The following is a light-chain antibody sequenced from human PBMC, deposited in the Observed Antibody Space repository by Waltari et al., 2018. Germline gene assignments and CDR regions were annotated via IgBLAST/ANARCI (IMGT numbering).Light chain of an antibody. Sequence: DIQMTQSPSTLSAFVGDRVTLTCRASQSISDLLAWYQQRPGKAPKVLIYKASSLESGVPSRFSCSGSGTEFTLTINNLQPDDFASYYCQHYKTYPVSFGQGTRLEIK. CDR3: QHYKTYPVS. CDR1: QSISDL. CDR2: KAS. J-gene: IGKJ2*03. V-gene: IGKV1-5*03.